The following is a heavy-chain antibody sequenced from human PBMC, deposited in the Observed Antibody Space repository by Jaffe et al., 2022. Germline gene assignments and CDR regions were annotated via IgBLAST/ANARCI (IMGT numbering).Heavy chain of an antibody. J-gene: IGHJ5*02. CDR2: ISAYNGNT. Sequence: QVQLVQSGAEVKKPGASVKVSCKASGYTFTSYGISWVRQAPGQGLEWMGWISAYNGNTNYAQKLQGRVTMTTDTSTSTAYMELRSLRSDDTAVYYCARDPCPTDGSTSCYEGSSFFDPWGQGTLVTVSS. CDR1: GYTFTSYG. V-gene: IGHV1-18*01. CDR3: ARDPCPTDGSTSCYEGSSFFDP. D-gene: IGHD2-2*01.